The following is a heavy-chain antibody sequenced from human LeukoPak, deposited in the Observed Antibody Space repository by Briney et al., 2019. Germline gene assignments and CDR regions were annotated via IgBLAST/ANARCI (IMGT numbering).Heavy chain of an antibody. CDR2: IDSSSRNI. J-gene: IGHJ4*02. CDR3: ARDLAYYYDSSYD. V-gene: IGHV3-21*01. D-gene: IGHD3-22*01. Sequence: GGSLRLSCAASGFTFIIYSMNWVRQAPGKGLEWVSSIDSSSRNINYADSVKGRFTISRDNAKNALYLQMNSLRAEDMAVYYCARDLAYYYDSSYDWGQGTLVTVSS. CDR1: GFTFIIYS.